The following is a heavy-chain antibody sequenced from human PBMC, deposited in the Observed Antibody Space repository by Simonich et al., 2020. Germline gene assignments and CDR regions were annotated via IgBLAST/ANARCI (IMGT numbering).Heavy chain of an antibody. V-gene: IGHV1-18*01. CDR3: ARSTTGTTAFDI. Sequence: QVQLVQSGAEGKKPGASVKVSCKASGYTFTSYGISWVRQAPGQGLEWMGRISAYKCKTNYARKRQGRVTMTTDTSTSTAYMELRSLRSDDTAVYYCARSTTGTTAFDIWGQGTMVTVSS. CDR1: GYTFTSYG. CDR2: ISAYKCKT. D-gene: IGHD1-1*01. J-gene: IGHJ3*02.